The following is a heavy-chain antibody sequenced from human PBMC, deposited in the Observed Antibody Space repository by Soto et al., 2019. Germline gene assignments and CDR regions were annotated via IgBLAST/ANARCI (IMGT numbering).Heavy chain of an antibody. Sequence: QVQLQQWGAGLLKPSETLSLTCAVYGGSFSGYYWSWIRQPPGKGLEWIGEINHSGSTNYNPSLKSRVTLSVDTSKNQFSLTLSSVTAADTAVYYCARFDGGATDYWGQGTLVTVSS. V-gene: IGHV4-34*01. D-gene: IGHD1-26*01. CDR2: INHSGST. J-gene: IGHJ4*02. CDR3: ARFDGGATDY. CDR1: GGSFSGYY.